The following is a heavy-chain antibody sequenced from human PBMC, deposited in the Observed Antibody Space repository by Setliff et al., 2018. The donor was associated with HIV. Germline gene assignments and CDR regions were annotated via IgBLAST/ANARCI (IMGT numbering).Heavy chain of an antibody. V-gene: IGHV4-34*01. CDR1: GGPFNVHK. Sequence: PSETLSLTCNVYGGPFNVHKWNWVRQTPAKGQEWIGDISHTGSASYNPALGSRVAISVDAVRRRFSLNIRSLTAADTALYFCERGQFDSPGRPRHYMDVWGKGTSVTVSS. CDR3: ERGQFDSPGRPRHYMDV. J-gene: IGHJ6*03. D-gene: IGHD3-10*01. CDR2: ISHTGSA.